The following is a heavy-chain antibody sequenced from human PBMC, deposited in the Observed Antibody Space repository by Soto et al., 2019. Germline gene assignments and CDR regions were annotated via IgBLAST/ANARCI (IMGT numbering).Heavy chain of an antibody. D-gene: IGHD3-22*01. J-gene: IGHJ4*02. Sequence: EVQLVESGGGLVKPGGSLRLSCAASGFTFSNAWMNWVRQAPGKGLEWVGRIKSKTDGGTTDYAAPVKGRFTISREDSKNTLCGQMTSLKTEVTAVYYCTTGRCGTMIVVAEKYFDYRGQGTLVTVSS. V-gene: IGHV3-15*07. CDR2: IKSKTDGGTT. CDR3: TTGRCGTMIVVAEKYFDY. CDR1: GFTFSNAW.